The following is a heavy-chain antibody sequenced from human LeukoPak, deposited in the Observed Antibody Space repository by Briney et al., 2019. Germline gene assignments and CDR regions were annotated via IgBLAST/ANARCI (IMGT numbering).Heavy chain of an antibody. Sequence: GGSLRLSCAASGFTFSSYSMNWVRQAPGKGLEWVSSISSSSSYIYYADSVKGRFTISRDNAKNSLYLQMNSLRAEDTAVYYCARAPYFDFWSGYPPDYWGQGTLVTVSS. D-gene: IGHD3-3*01. CDR2: ISSSSSYI. J-gene: IGHJ4*02. CDR3: ARAPYFDFWSGYPPDY. CDR1: GFTFSSYS. V-gene: IGHV3-21*01.